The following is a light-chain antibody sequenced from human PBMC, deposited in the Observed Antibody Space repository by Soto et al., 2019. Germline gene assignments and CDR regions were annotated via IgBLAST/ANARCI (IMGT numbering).Light chain of an antibody. CDR1: QSVSSN. CDR2: GAS. Sequence: EIVMTQSPATLSVSPGGSATLSCRASQSVSSNLAWYQQKPGRAPRLLIYGASTRATGIPDRFRGRGSGTEFTVTISSLHSEDFAVYYCQQYSDWPLTFGQGTQLEIK. J-gene: IGKJ5*01. V-gene: IGKV3-15*01. CDR3: QQYSDWPLT.